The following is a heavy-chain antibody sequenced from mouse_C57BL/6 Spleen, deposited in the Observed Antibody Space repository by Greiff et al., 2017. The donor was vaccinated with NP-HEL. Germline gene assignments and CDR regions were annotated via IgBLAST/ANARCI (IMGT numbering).Heavy chain of an antibody. CDR3: ASQLGRTWFAY. J-gene: IGHJ3*01. Sequence: EESGPGLVKPSQSLSLTCSVTGYSITSGYYWNWIRQFPGNKLEWMGYISYDGSNNYNPSLKNRISITRDTSKNQFFLKLNSVTTEDTATYYCASQLGRTWFAYWGQGTLVTVSA. CDR1: GYSITSGYY. V-gene: IGHV3-6*01. D-gene: IGHD4-1*02. CDR2: ISYDGSN.